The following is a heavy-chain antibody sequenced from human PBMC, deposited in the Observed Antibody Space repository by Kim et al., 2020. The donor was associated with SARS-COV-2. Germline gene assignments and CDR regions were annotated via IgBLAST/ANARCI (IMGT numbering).Heavy chain of an antibody. D-gene: IGHD2-2*01. Sequence: ASVKVSCKASGYTFTSYGISWVRQAPGQGLEWMGWISAYNGNTNYAQKLQGRVTMTTDTSTSTAYMELRSLRSDDTAVYYCARDHRRQSSLNWFDPWGQGTLVTVSS. J-gene: IGHJ5*02. CDR3: ARDHRRQSSLNWFDP. V-gene: IGHV1-18*01. CDR2: ISAYNGNT. CDR1: GYTFTSYG.